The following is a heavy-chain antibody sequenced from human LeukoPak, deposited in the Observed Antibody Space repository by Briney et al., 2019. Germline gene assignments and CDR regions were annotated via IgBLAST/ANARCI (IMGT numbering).Heavy chain of an antibody. CDR2: IFYSGST. J-gene: IGHJ4*02. Sequence: SETLSLTCTVSGGSIRSYYWSWIRQPPGKGLEWMGYIFYSGSTDSNPSLKSRVTISVDTSKNQFSLKLTSVTAADTAVYYCARHYEVDPFDYWGQGTLVTVSS. CDR1: GGSIRSYY. V-gene: IGHV4-59*08. D-gene: IGHD3-3*01. CDR3: ARHYEVDPFDY.